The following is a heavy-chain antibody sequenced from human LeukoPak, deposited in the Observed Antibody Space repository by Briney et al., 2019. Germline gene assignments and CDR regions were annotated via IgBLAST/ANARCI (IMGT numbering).Heavy chain of an antibody. CDR1: GFTFSSYA. J-gene: IGHJ6*02. CDR2: ISSNGGST. CDR3: ARCYYDSSGYYPVDYYGMDV. D-gene: IGHD3-22*01. Sequence: LSGGSLRLSCAASGFTFSSYAMHWVRQAPGKGLEYVSAISSNGGSTYYANSVKGRFTISRDNSKNTLYLQMGSLRAEDMAVYYCARCYYDSSGYYPVDYYGMDVWGQGTTVTVSS. V-gene: IGHV3-64*01.